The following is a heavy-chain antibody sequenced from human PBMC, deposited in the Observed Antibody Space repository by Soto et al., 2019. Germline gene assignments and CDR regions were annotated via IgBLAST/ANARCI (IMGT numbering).Heavy chain of an antibody. CDR1: GLSMRNYF. D-gene: IGHD2-15*01. V-gene: IGHV4-59*03. CDR2: IHYSGTT. J-gene: IGHJ4*02. Sequence: SETLSLTCTASGLSMRNYFWTWVRQPPGKGLEWIGYIHYSGTTSFFPSYNPSLMSRVTISENTSKNQFSFSLLCVTTADTVAYFCADGEASRMNLAQYCIDFWGQGTLVTDSS. CDR3: ADGEASRMNLAQYCIDF.